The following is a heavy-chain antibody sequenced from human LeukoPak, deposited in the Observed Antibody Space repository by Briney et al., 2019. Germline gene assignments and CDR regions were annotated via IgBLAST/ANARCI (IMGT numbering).Heavy chain of an antibody. CDR1: GFTFSSDG. CDR3: AKVAKFDCSGGSCYGGIDY. D-gene: IGHD2-15*01. Sequence: GGSLRLSCAASGFTFSSDGMHWVRQAPGKGLEWVAVISYDGSNKYYADSVKGRFTISRDNSKNTLYLQMNSLRAEDTAVYYCAKVAKFDCSGGSCYGGIDYWGQGTLVTVSS. J-gene: IGHJ4*02. CDR2: ISYDGSNK. V-gene: IGHV3-30*18.